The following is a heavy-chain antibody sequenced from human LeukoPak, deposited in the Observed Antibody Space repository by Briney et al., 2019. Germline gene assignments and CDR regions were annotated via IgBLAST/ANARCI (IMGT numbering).Heavy chain of an antibody. CDR3: AKDPKIGVGRWYYFDY. CDR1: GFTFSSYA. V-gene: IGHV3-23*01. D-gene: IGHD3-3*01. CDR2: ISGSGGST. J-gene: IGHJ4*02. Sequence: QTGGSLRLSCAASGFTFSSYAMSWVRQAPGKGLEWVSGISGSGGSTYYADSVKGRFTISRDNSKNTLYLQMNSLRAEDTAVYYCAKDPKIGVGRWYYFDYWGQGTLVTVSS.